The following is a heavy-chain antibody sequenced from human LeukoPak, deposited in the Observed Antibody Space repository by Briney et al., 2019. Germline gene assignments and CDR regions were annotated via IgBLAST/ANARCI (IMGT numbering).Heavy chain of an antibody. D-gene: IGHD4-17*01. CDR3: ATGASKVTTDFANY. V-gene: IGHV5-10-1*01. CDR2: IDPSDSYT. CDR1: GYSFTNYW. Sequence: GESLKISCKASGYSFTNYWISWVRQMPGKGLDWMGRIDPSDSYTKYSPSFEGHVTISVDKSISTAFLQWNSLKASDNAMYYCATGASKVTTDFANYWGQGTQVAVSS. J-gene: IGHJ4*02.